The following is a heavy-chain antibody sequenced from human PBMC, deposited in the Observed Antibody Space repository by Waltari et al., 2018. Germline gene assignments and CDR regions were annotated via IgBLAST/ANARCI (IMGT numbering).Heavy chain of an antibody. D-gene: IGHD6-13*01. CDR2: INQDGSEK. Sequence: EVQLAESGGGLVQPGGSLRLSCAASGFTFSNYWMSWVRQAPGKGLELLANINQDGSEKYYVDSVKGRFTISRDNVKNSLYLQMNSLRGEDMAVYYCARGGTWGQGTLVTVSS. CDR3: ARGGT. CDR1: GFTFSNYW. J-gene: IGHJ5*02. V-gene: IGHV3-7*01.